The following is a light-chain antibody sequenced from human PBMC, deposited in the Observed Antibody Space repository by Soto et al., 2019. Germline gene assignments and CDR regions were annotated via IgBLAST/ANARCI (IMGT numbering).Light chain of an antibody. Sequence: EVLMTQSPDTLLLSPVERASLSCMASQSVGINLAWYQQKLGQAPSLLIYGASTRATGIPARFSGSGSGTEFTLTISSLQSEDFAIYYCQQYYTWPRTFGHGTKVDIK. J-gene: IGKJ1*01. CDR2: GAS. CDR3: QQYYTWPRT. V-gene: IGKV3-15*01. CDR1: QSVGIN.